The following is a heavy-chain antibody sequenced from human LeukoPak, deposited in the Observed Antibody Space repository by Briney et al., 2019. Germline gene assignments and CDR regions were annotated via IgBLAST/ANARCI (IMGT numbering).Heavy chain of an antibody. J-gene: IGHJ4*02. CDR3: ATLALAARRRGGFDY. V-gene: IGHV1-69*04. D-gene: IGHD6-6*01. CDR1: GGTFSSYA. Sequence: SVKVSCKASGGTFSSYAISWVRQAPGQGLEWMGRIIPILGIANYAQKFQGRVTITADKSTSTAYMELSSLRSEDTAVYYCATLALAARRRGGFDYWGQGTLVTVSS. CDR2: IIPILGIA.